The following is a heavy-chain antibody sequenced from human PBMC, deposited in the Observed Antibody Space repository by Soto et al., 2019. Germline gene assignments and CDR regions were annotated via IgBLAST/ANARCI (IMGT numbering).Heavy chain of an antibody. CDR1: GFTFSSYG. V-gene: IGHV3-33*01. D-gene: IGHD4-17*01. J-gene: IGHJ4*02. CDR2: IWYDGSNK. Sequence: QVQLVESGGGVVQPGRSLRLSCAASGFTFSSYGMHWVRQAPGKGLEWVAVIWYDGSNKYYADSVKGRFTISRDNSKNTLSLQMNSLRAEDTAVYYCARGYGDYSFDYWGQGTLVTVSS. CDR3: ARGYGDYSFDY.